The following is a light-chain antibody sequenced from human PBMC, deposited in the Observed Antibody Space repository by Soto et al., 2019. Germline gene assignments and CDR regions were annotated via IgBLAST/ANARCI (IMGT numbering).Light chain of an antibody. V-gene: IGKV3-20*01. CDR2: GAS. CDR1: QSVASSF. J-gene: IGKJ3*01. CDR3: QQFATLPFT. Sequence: EIVLTQSPGTLSLSPGERATLSCRASQSVASSFLAWYQQKPGQAPRLLIYGASSRATGIPDRFSGSGSGTDFTLTITRLEPEDFAVYYCQQFATLPFTCGPGTTVDVK.